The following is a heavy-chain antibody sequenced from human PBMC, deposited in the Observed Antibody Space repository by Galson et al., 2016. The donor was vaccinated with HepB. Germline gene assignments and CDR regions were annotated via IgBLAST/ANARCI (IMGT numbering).Heavy chain of an antibody. CDR3: ARAGSKHGDPVDY. Sequence: SLRLSCAAFGFTFSTYDMHWVRQTTEKGLEWVSGIGIAGDTFYPDSVKGRFTVSRENGKNSLYLQMNSLRAGDTAVYYCARAGSKHGDPVDYWGPGTLVTVST. CDR2: IGIAGDT. D-gene: IGHD4-17*01. CDR1: GFTFSTYD. J-gene: IGHJ4*02. V-gene: IGHV3-13*04.